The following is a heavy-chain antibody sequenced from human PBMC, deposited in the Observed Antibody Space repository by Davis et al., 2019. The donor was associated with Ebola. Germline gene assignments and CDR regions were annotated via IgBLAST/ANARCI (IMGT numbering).Heavy chain of an antibody. CDR3: TRGSGTGLRYFYYYGMDV. V-gene: IGHV1-69*04. D-gene: IGHD3-9*01. J-gene: IGHJ6*02. Sequence: SVKVSCKASGDTFSDYAISWVRQVPGQGLEWMGRITPMFDIPNYAQKFQGRVTISADKSSSTAYLELTSLRSEDTAVYYCTRGSGTGLRYFYYYGMDVWGQGTTVIVSS. CDR2: ITPMFDIP. CDR1: GDTFSDYA.